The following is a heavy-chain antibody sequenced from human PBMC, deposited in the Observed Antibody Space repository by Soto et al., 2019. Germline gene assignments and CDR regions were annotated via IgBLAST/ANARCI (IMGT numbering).Heavy chain of an antibody. J-gene: IGHJ4*02. CDR3: AKVGVAGTTPPDY. CDR1: GFTFSSYG. D-gene: IGHD6-19*01. Sequence: QVQLVESGGGVVQPGRSLRLSCAASGFTFSSYGMHWVRQAPGKGLEWVAVISYDGSNKYYADSVKGRFTISRDNSKHTLYLQMNSLRAEDTAVYYCAKVGVAGTTPPDYWGQGTLVTVSS. V-gene: IGHV3-30*18. CDR2: ISYDGSNK.